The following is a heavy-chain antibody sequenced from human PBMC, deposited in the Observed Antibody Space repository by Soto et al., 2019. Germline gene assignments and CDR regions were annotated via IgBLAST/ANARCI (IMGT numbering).Heavy chain of an antibody. V-gene: IGHV1-69*01. Sequence: QVQLVQSGAEVKKPGSSVKVSCKASGGTFSSYAISWVRQAPGQGLEWMGGIIPIFGTANYAQKFQGRVTITADESTSTAYMELSSLRSEDTAVYYCARVSREYYDFWGGYYSPFDYWGQGTLVTVSS. CDR2: IIPIFGTA. CDR1: GGTFSSYA. CDR3: ARVSREYYDFWGGYYSPFDY. D-gene: IGHD3-3*01. J-gene: IGHJ4*02.